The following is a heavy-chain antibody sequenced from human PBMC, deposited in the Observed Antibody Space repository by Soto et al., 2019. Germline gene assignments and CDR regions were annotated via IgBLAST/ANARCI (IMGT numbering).Heavy chain of an antibody. D-gene: IGHD3-3*01. CDR1: GLSLSTSGVG. Sequence: QITLRESGPALGNPTQPLTLTCTFSGLSLSTSGVGVTCIRQPPGMALELLALIYWDDDKRYSPSLKRRLTITKDTSKSLVVLTLTNMDPVDTATYFSAHSFGEAVMCYYHHGMDVWGQGTTVTASS. CDR3: AHSFGEAVMCYYHHGMDV. V-gene: IGHV2-5*02. CDR2: IYWDDDK. J-gene: IGHJ6*02.